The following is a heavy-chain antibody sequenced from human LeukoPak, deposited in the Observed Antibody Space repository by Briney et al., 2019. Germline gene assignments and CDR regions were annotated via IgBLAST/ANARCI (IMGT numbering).Heavy chain of an antibody. V-gene: IGHV3-30*18. D-gene: IGHD2-2*01. Sequence: GGSLRLSCAASGFTFSSYGMHWVRQAPGKGLEWVAVISYDGSNKYYADSVKGRFTISRDNSKNTLYLQMNSLRAEDTAVYYCAKEVVPAAMSNWFNPWGQGTLVTVSS. J-gene: IGHJ5*02. CDR3: AKEVVPAAMSNWFNP. CDR2: ISYDGSNK. CDR1: GFTFSSYG.